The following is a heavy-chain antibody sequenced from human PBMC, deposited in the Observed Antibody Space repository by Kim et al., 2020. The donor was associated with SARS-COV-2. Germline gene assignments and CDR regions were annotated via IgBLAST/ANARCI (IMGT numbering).Heavy chain of an antibody. V-gene: IGHV3-23*01. Sequence: GGSLRLSCTASGFTFSLYAMTWVRHSPGKGLEWVSTIAAGGDSTYYADSVKGRFTLSRDNSKNMLYLQMNHLGAEATAVNHCAKERGVAATGDAFDFWGPGTTATVPT. J-gene: IGHJ3*01. CDR1: GFTFSLYA. CDR3: AKERGVAATGDAFDF. CDR2: IAAGGDST. D-gene: IGHD2-15*01.